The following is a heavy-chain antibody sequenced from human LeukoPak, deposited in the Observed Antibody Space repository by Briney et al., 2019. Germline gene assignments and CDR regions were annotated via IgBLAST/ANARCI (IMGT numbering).Heavy chain of an antibody. CDR1: GASISDYY. V-gene: IGHV4-59*13. Sequence: SETLSLTCTVPGASISDYYWNWIRQPPGKGLEWIGYIYYSGSTNYNPSLKSRVTISVDTSKNQFSLKLSSVAAADTAVYYCARAKAAAGIDYFDYWGQGTLVTVSS. CDR2: IYYSGST. CDR3: ARAKAAAGIDYFDY. D-gene: IGHD6-13*01. J-gene: IGHJ4*02.